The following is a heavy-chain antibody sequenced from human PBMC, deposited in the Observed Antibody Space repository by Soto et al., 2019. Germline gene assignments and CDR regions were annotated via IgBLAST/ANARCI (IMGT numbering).Heavy chain of an antibody. CDR3: QGGDF. Sequence: SETLSLTCAVSGGSFRGYFWSWIRQSPAKGLEWIGEINDSGNTYYNPSFKSRLTISVDTSTSQISLRLPSVTAADSAVYYCQGGDFWGQGTRVTVSS. V-gene: IGHV4-34*01. D-gene: IGHD3-16*01. J-gene: IGHJ4*02. CDR1: GGSFRGYF. CDR2: INDSGNT.